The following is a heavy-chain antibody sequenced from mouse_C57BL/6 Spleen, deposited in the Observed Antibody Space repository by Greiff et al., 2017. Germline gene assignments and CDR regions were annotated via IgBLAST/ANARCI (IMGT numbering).Heavy chain of an antibody. CDR3: TRTAACGYEAMDY. J-gene: IGHJ4*01. CDR1: GYTFTSSW. CDR2: IYPGNSDT. Sequence: EVQLQQSGTVLARPGASVKMSCKTSGYTFTSSWMHWVKQRPGQGLEWIGAIYPGNSDTSYNQKFKGKAKLTAVTSASTAYMELSSLTNEDSAVYYCTRTAACGYEAMDYWGQGTSGTVSS. D-gene: IGHD2-2*01. V-gene: IGHV1-5*01.